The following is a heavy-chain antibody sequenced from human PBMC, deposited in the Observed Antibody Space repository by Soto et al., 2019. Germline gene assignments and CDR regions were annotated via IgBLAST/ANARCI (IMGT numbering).Heavy chain of an antibody. V-gene: IGHV3-9*01. D-gene: IGHD1-1*01. CDR1: GFTIDDYA. J-gene: IGHJ3*02. Sequence: GGSLRLSCAASGFTIDDYAMHWVRQAPGKGLEWVSGISWNSGSIGYADSVKGRFTISRDNAKNSLYLQMNSLRAEDTALYYCAKGDGYNFLDAFDIWGQGTMVTVSS. CDR3: AKGDGYNFLDAFDI. CDR2: ISWNSGSI.